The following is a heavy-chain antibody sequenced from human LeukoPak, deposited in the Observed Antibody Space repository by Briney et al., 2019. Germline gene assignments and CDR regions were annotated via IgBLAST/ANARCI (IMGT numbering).Heavy chain of an antibody. CDR2: IYHSGST. CDR3: ARWSSSFDY. CDR1: GGSITNYY. Sequence: SETLSLTCTVSGGSITNYYWSWIRQPPGKGLEWIGEIYHSGSTNYNPSLKSRVTISVDKSKNQFSLKLSSVTAADTAVYYCARWSSSFDYWGQGTLVTVSS. J-gene: IGHJ4*02. D-gene: IGHD6-13*01. V-gene: IGHV4-59*12.